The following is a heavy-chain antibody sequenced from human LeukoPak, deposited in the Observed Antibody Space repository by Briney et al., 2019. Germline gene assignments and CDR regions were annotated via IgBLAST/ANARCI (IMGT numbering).Heavy chain of an antibody. CDR2: ISSSSSTI. CDR3: ARDSLSAYDILTGYYIGLRGVVDY. D-gene: IGHD3-9*01. J-gene: IGHJ4*02. Sequence: GGSLRLSCAASGFTFSSYSMNWVRQAPGKGLEWVSYISSSSSTIYYADSVKGRFTISRDNAKNSLYLQMNSLRAEDTAVYYCARDSLSAYDILTGYYIGLRGVVDYWGQGTLVTVSS. CDR1: GFTFSSYS. V-gene: IGHV3-48*01.